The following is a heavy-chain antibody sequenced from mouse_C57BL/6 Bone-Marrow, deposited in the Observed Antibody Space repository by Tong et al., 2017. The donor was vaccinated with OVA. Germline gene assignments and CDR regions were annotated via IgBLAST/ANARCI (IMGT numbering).Heavy chain of an antibody. V-gene: IGHV1-20*01. Sequence: EVQLQESGPELVKPGDSVKISCKASGYSFTGYFMNWVMQSHGKSLEWIGRINPYNGDTFYNQKFKGKATLTVDKSSSTAHMELRSLTSEDSAVYYCARRAVESGFDYWGQGTTLTVSS. CDR2: INPYNGDT. CDR1: GYSFTGYF. CDR3: ARRAVESGFDY. J-gene: IGHJ2*01. D-gene: IGHD1-1*01.